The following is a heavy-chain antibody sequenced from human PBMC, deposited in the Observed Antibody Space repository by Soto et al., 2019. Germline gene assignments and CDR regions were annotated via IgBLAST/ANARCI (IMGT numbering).Heavy chain of an antibody. CDR3: AKTPAYYYDSSGPVDY. J-gene: IGHJ4*02. Sequence: TGGSLRLSCAASGFTFSSYGMHWVRQAPGKGLEWVAVISYDGSNKYYADSVKGRFAISRDNSKNTLYLQMNSLRAEDTAVYYCAKTPAYYYDSSGPVDYWGQGTLVTVSS. CDR1: GFTFSSYG. D-gene: IGHD3-22*01. CDR2: ISYDGSNK. V-gene: IGHV3-30*18.